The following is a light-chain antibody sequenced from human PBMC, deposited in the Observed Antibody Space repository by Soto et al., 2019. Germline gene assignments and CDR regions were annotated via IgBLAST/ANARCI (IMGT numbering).Light chain of an antibody. CDR1: QRFNRSF. J-gene: IGKJ3*01. CDR3: HQYGSSPQA. CDR2: GAS. V-gene: IGKV3-20*01. Sequence: EIGLTQSPGTLSLSPGERVTLSCRASQRFNRSFLARYQQKPGQAPRLLINGASSMATAIPDRFSGSGSGADFTLTISRLEPEDFAVYDCHQYGSSPQAFGPGTKVDIK.